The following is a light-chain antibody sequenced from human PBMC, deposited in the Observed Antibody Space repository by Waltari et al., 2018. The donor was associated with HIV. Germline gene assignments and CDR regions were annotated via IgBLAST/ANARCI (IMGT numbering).Light chain of an antibody. J-gene: IGLJ3*02. CDR2: GNN. V-gene: IGLV1-40*01. CDR3: QSYDSSLGGSV. CDR1: SSNIGARARFD. Sequence: QSVLTQPPSVSGAPGQRVPISCPGISSNIGARARFDVHWYQQLPGPAPKLLIYGNNNRPLGVPDRFSGSKSGTSASLAITGLQAEDEADYYCQSYDSSLGGSVFGGGTKLTVL.